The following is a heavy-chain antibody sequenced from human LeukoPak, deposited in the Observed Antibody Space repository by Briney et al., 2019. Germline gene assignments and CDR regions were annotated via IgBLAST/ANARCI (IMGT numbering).Heavy chain of an antibody. Sequence: PSETLSLTCTVSGGSISSYSWGWIRQPPGKGLEWIGSIYYSGSTYYNPSLKSRVTISVDTSKNQSYLKLSSVTATDTAVYYCATYSGTSWDAFDIWGQGTMVTVS. CDR3: ATYSGTSWDAFDI. D-gene: IGHD1-26*01. V-gene: IGHV4-39*01. J-gene: IGHJ3*02. CDR2: IYYSGST. CDR1: GGSISSYS.